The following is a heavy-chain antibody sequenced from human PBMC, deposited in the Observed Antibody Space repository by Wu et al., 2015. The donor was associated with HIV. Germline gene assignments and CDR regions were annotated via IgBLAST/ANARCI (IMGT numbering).Heavy chain of an antibody. Sequence: QVQLVQSGAEVKKPGASVKVSCKASGYTFTGYYMHWVRQAPGQGLEWMGWINPNSGGTNYAQKFQGRVTMTRDTSISTAYMELSRLRSDDTAVYYCARVSHTIASLYDSSGYYYTGDGMDVWGQGP. J-gene: IGHJ6*02. CDR2: INPNSGGT. CDR1: GYTFTGYY. V-gene: IGHV1-2*02. D-gene: IGHD3-22*01. CDR3: ARVSHTIASLYDSSGYYYTGDGMDV.